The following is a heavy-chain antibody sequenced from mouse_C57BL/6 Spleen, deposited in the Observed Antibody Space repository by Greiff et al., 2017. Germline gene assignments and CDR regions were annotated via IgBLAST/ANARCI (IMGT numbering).Heavy chain of an antibody. CDR3: ARPYDYEDYYARDY. CDR1: GYTFTSYW. CDR2: IDPSDSET. Sequence: QVQLQQPGAELVRPGSSVKLSCKASGYTFTSYWMPWVKQRPIQGLEWIGNIDPSDSETHYNQKFKDKATLTVDKSSSTAYMQLSSLTSEDSAVYYCARPYDYEDYYARDYWGQGTSVTVSS. V-gene: IGHV1-52*01. D-gene: IGHD2-4*01. J-gene: IGHJ4*01.